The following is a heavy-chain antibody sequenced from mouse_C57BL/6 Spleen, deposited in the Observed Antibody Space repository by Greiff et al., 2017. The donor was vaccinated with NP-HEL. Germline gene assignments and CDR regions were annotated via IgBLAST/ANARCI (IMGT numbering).Heavy chain of an antibody. D-gene: IGHD4-1*01. CDR3: ARVRAGYFDY. J-gene: IGHJ2*01. CDR1: GYSITSGYY. CDR2: ISYDGSN. Sequence: EVKVEESGPGLVKPSQSLSLTCSVTGYSITSGYYWNWIRQFPGNKLEWMGYISYDGSNNYNPSLKNRISITRDTSKNQFFLKLNSVTTEDTATYYCARVRAGYFDYWGQGTTLTVSS. V-gene: IGHV3-6*01.